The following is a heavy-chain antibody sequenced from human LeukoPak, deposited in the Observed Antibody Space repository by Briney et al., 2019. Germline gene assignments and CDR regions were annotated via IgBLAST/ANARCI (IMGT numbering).Heavy chain of an antibody. CDR2: INHSGST. J-gene: IGHJ4*02. V-gene: IGHV4-34*01. CDR3: ARDLGI. D-gene: IGHD1-14*01. CDR1: GVSFSGYY. Sequence: SETLSLTCAVYGVSFSGYYWSWIRQPPGKGLEWIGEINHSGSTNYNPSLKSRVTISVDTSKNQFSLKLSSVTAADTAVYYCARDLGIWGQGTLVTVSS.